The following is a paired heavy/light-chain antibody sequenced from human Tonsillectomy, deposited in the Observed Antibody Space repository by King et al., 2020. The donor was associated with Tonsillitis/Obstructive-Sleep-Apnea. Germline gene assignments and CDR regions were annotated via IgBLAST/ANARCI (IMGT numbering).Light chain of an antibody. V-gene: IGLV2-8*01. CDR3: SSYAGSNNVI. J-gene: IGLJ2*01. Sequence: QSALTQPPSASGSPGQSVTISCTGTSSDVGGYNFVSWYQQHPDKAPKLLIHEVNKRPSGVPDRFSGSKSGYTASLTISGLQAEDEADYYCSSYAGSNNVIFGGGTRLAVL. CDR1: SSDVGGYNF. CDR2: EVN.
Heavy chain of an antibody. CDR2: VSSSGST. J-gene: IGHJ3*02. V-gene: IGHV4-59*01. CDR3: AKEKRRFLARNTHAFDI. CDR1: GASIRDYS. Sequence: QVQLQESGPRLVKPSETLCLTCTVSGASIRDYSWSWIRQPPGKGLEWIVYVSSSGSTSYNSSLKSRVTISLDTSKNQLSLRLSSVTAADTALYYCAKEKRRFLARNTHAFDIWGQGTMVTVSS. D-gene: IGHD3-3*01.